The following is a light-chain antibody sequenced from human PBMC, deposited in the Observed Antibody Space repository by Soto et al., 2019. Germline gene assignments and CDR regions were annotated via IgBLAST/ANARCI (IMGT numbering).Light chain of an antibody. J-gene: IGKJ1*01. V-gene: IGKV3-20*01. Sequence: IVLTQSPGTLSLSHGDRATLSCGASQTLRSGYLAWYQHKPGQPPRLLIYDVSSRTPGTPDRFSGSGSGTDFALTISRLEPEDFAVYYCHQYGSSPRAFGQGTKVDIK. CDR1: QTLRSGY. CDR3: HQYGSSPRA. CDR2: DVS.